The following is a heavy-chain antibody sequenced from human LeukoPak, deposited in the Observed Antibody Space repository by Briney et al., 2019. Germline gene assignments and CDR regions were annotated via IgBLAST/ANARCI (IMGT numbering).Heavy chain of an antibody. Sequence: GASVKVSCKASGYTFTSYDINWVRQATGQGLEWMGWMNPNSGNTGYAQKLQGRVTMTTDTSTSTAYMELRSLRSDDTAVYYCVQVGGTGPIEIDYWGQGTLVTVSS. CDR2: MNPNSGNT. CDR3: VQVGGTGPIEIDY. V-gene: IGHV1-8*01. D-gene: IGHD6-19*01. CDR1: GYTFTSYD. J-gene: IGHJ4*02.